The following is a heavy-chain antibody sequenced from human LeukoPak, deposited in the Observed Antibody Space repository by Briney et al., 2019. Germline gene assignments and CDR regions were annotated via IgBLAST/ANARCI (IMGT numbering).Heavy chain of an antibody. Sequence: PSQTLSLTCTVSGDSISSGDYYWNWIRQHPGKGLEWIGYIYYSGSTYYNPSLKSRVTISVDTSKNQFSLKLSSVTAADTAVYYCARGDLPYSSGWYGRYYYYYGMDVWGQGTTVTVSS. J-gene: IGHJ6*02. CDR3: ARGDLPYSSGWYGRYYYYYGMDV. D-gene: IGHD6-19*01. CDR2: IYYSGST. V-gene: IGHV4-31*03. CDR1: GDSISSGDYY.